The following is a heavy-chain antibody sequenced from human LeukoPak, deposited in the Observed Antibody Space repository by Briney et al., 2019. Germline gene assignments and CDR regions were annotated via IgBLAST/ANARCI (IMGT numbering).Heavy chain of an antibody. Sequence: SETLSLTCTVSGYSISSGYYWGWIRQPPGKGLEWIGSIYHSWTSYYNPSLRSRVTISVDTSKNQFSLKLSSVTAADTAVYYCARGRGALIGFHYWGQGTPVTVSS. J-gene: IGHJ4*02. CDR2: IYHSWTS. CDR3: ARGRGALIGFHY. CDR1: GYSISSGYY. D-gene: IGHD3-22*01. V-gene: IGHV4-38-2*02.